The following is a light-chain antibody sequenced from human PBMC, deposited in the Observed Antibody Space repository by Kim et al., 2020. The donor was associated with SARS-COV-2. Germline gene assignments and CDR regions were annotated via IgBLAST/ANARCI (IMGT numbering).Light chain of an antibody. Sequence: AQGKTARITCGGNNIGNKSVHWYQRKPGQAPVLVIYYDSDRTSGIPERFSGSNSGNTATLTISRVEAGDEADYYCQVWDSSSDHWVFGGGTQLTVL. CDR3: QVWDSSSDHWV. CDR2: YDS. V-gene: IGLV3-21*04. CDR1: NIGNKS. J-gene: IGLJ3*02.